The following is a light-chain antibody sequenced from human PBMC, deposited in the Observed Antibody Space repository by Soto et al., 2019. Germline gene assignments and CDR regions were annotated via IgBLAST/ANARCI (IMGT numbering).Light chain of an antibody. CDR2: DAS. Sequence: EIVLTQSPVTLSLSPGESATLSCSASQNVRSYLAWYQQRPGQAPRLLIYDASTRATGIPARFSGSGSGTDFTLSISSLEPEDFAVYYCQQRSNWPGTFGGGTKVEIK. CDR1: QNVRSY. CDR3: QQRSNWPGT. V-gene: IGKV3-11*01. J-gene: IGKJ4*01.